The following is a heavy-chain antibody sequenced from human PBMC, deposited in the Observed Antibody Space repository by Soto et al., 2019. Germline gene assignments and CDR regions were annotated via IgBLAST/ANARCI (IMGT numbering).Heavy chain of an antibody. Sequence: GGSLRLSCSASGFTFSSYAMHWVRQAPGKGLEYVSAISSSGGSTYYADSVKGRFTISRDNSKNTLYLQMSSLRAEDTAVYYCVKDVATVVRYSYYGMDVWGQGTTVTVSS. V-gene: IGHV3-64D*06. D-gene: IGHD3-10*01. CDR1: GFTFSSYA. CDR2: ISSSGGST. CDR3: VKDVATVVRYSYYGMDV. J-gene: IGHJ6*02.